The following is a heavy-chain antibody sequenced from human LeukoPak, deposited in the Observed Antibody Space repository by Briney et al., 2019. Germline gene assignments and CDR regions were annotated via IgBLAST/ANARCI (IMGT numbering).Heavy chain of an antibody. CDR3: ARDDSSDIVVVPAAISGGFDP. Sequence: GGSLRLSCAASGFTFSSYGMHWVRQAPGKGLEWVAVIWYDGSNEYYADSVKGRFTISRDNSKNTLYLQMNSLRAEDTAVYYCARDDSSDIVVVPAAISGGFDPWGQGTLVTVSS. CDR2: IWYDGSNE. J-gene: IGHJ5*02. CDR1: GFTFSSYG. D-gene: IGHD2-2*02. V-gene: IGHV3-33*01.